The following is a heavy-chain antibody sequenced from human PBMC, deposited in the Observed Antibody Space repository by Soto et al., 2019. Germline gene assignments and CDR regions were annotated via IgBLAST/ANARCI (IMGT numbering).Heavy chain of an antibody. Sequence: PGGSLRLSCAASGFTFSSFAMAWVRQAPGKGLEWVSTISGSGGSIYYADSVNGRFTISRDNSKNTLYLHLDSLIAEDTALYYCAKSWQLDYWGQGTLVTSPQ. CDR1: GFTFSSFA. J-gene: IGHJ4*02. V-gene: IGHV3-23*01. CDR3: AKSWQLDY. CDR2: ISGSGGSI. D-gene: IGHD6-13*01.